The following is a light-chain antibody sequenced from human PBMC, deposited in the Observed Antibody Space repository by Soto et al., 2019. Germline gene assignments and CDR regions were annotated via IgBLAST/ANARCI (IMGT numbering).Light chain of an antibody. Sequence: IVMTQSPGTLSLSPGERATLSCRASQSVSNNLAWYQQKPGQAPRLFIYGAYTRATGIQARFSGSGSGTEFTLTISSLQSEDFAVYYCKQYNNWPRTFGQGTKVDIK. J-gene: IGKJ1*01. V-gene: IGKV3-15*01. CDR2: GAY. CDR3: KQYNNWPRT. CDR1: QSVSNN.